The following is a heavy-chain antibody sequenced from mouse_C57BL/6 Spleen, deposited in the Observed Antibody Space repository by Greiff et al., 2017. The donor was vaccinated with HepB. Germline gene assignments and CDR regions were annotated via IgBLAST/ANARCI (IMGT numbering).Heavy chain of an antibody. CDR2: IYPRDGST. CDR1: GSTFTSYD. V-gene: IGHV1-85*01. J-gene: IGHJ4*01. CDR3: AGNWDRYYAVDY. Sequence: VQLQESGPELVKPGASVKLSCKASGSTFTSYDINWVKQRPGKGLEWIGLIYPRDGSTKYNEKFTGKATLTVDTSSSTAYMVLHSLTSEDSAVYFCAGNWDRYYAVDYWGQGTSVTVSS. D-gene: IGHD4-1*01.